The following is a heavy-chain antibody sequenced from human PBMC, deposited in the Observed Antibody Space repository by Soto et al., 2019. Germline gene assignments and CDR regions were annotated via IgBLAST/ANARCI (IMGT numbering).Heavy chain of an antibody. CDR2: IYPGDSDT. D-gene: IGHD1-1*01. CDR1: ESRFSIYW. V-gene: IGHV5-51*01. CDR3: ARQLTGVHGFDI. Sequence: EEPLKISCKGTESRFSIYWIGWVRQMPGKGLEWMGIIYPGDSDTRYSPSFQGHVTISTDKSISTAYLQWSSLKASDTAMYYCARQLTGVHGFDIWGQGTIVPVSS. J-gene: IGHJ3*02.